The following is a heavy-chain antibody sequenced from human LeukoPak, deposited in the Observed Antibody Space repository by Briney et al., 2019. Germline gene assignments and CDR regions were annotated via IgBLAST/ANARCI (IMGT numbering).Heavy chain of an antibody. D-gene: IGHD4-11*01. CDR1: GGTFSSYA. J-gene: IGHJ4*02. Sequence: SVKVSCKASGGTFSSYAISWVRQAPGQGLEWMGGIIPIFGTANYAQKFQGRVTITADESTSTAYMELSSLRSEDTAVHYCARDGDYSNFDFDYWGQGTLVTVSS. CDR2: IIPIFGTA. V-gene: IGHV1-69*13. CDR3: ARDGDYSNFDFDY.